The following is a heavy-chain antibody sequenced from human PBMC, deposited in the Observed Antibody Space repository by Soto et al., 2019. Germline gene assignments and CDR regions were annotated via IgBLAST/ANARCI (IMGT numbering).Heavy chain of an antibody. V-gene: IGHV1-69*13. CDR3: ARDGDIVATGIDY. J-gene: IGHJ4*02. D-gene: IGHD5-12*01. CDR1: GGTLSSYA. CDR2: IIPIFGTA. Sequence: GASVKVSCKASGGTLSSYAISWVRQAPGQGLEWMGGIIPIFGTANYAQKFQGRVTITADESTSTAYMELSSLRSEDTAVYYCARDGDIVATGIDYWGQGTLVTVSS.